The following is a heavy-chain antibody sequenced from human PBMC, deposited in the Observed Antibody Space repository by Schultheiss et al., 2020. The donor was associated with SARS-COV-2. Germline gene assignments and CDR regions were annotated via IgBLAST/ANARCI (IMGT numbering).Heavy chain of an antibody. CDR3: AREGDSSGGGFDY. Sequence: SQTLSLTCAISGDSVSSSSDAWNWIRQSPSRGLEWLGRTYYRSKWYYDYAVAVKSRITINPDTSKNQFSLQLNSVTPEDTAVYYCAREGDSSGGGFDYWGQGTLVTVSS. CDR1: GDSVSSSSDA. CDR2: TYYRSKWYY. V-gene: IGHV6-1*01. D-gene: IGHD6-19*01. J-gene: IGHJ4*02.